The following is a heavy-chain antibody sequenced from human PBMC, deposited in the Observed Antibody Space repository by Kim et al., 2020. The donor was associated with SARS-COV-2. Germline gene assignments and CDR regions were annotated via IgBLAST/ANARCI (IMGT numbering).Heavy chain of an antibody. Sequence: GGSLRLSCAASGFTFSNAWMSWVRQAPGKGLEWVGRIKSKTDGGTTDYAAPVKGRFTISRDDSKNTLYLQMNSLKTEDTAVYYCTTEFIYDILTGYYKGDYWGQGTLVTVSP. J-gene: IGHJ4*02. D-gene: IGHD3-9*01. CDR1: GFTFSNAW. CDR2: IKSKTDGGTT. CDR3: TTEFIYDILTGYYKGDY. V-gene: IGHV3-15*01.